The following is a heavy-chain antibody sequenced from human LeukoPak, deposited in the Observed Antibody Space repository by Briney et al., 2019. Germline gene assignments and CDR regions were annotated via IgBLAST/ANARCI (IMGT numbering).Heavy chain of an antibody. Sequence: SGGSLRLSCAASGFTFNTYAMSWVRQAPGKGLEWVSSFSGSGGSTYYADSVKGHFTISRDNSKSTLYLQMNSLRAEDTAVYYCARAFQLRDYWGQGILVTVSS. CDR2: FSGSGGST. V-gene: IGHV3-23*01. CDR3: ARAFQLRDY. J-gene: IGHJ4*02. CDR1: GFTFNTYA. D-gene: IGHD1-26*01.